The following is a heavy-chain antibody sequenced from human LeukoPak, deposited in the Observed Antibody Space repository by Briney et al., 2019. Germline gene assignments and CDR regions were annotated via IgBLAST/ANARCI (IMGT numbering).Heavy chain of an antibody. Sequence: SETLSLTCAVYGGSFSGYYWSWIRQPPGKGLEWIGEINRSGSTNYNPSLKSRVTISVDTSKNQFSLKLSSVTAADTAVYYCARGYSSSWYFNWFDPWGQGTLVTVSS. CDR2: INRSGST. CDR3: ARGYSSSWYFNWFDP. D-gene: IGHD6-13*01. V-gene: IGHV4-34*01. J-gene: IGHJ5*02. CDR1: GGSFSGYY.